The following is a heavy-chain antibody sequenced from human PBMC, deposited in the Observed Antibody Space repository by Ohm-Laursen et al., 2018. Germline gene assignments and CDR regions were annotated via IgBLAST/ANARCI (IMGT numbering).Heavy chain of an antibody. CDR3: ASSTSGYANDCSDY. V-gene: IGHV3-23*01. J-gene: IGHJ4*02. CDR2: ISGSGGTT. CDR1: GSTFSSYG. D-gene: IGHD3-22*01. Sequence: SLRLSCAASGSTFSSYGMTWVRQAPGKGLEWVSAISGSGGTTYYADSVKGRFTISRDTSKNTLYLQMSSLRADDTAIYYCASSTSGYANDCSDYWGQGTLVTVSS.